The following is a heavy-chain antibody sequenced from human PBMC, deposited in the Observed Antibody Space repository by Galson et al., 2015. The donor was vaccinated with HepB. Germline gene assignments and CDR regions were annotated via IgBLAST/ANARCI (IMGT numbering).Heavy chain of an antibody. CDR3: AKDLAPMAIRPGAMLMSGMDG. Sequence: SLRLSCAASGFTFNNYGMHWVRQAPGKGLEWVAVISHDGNEKYYADSVKGRFTISRDNSKKALYLQMNNLRAEDTAVYYCAKDLAPMAIRPGAMLMSGMDGSSQGTTVTLSS. D-gene: IGHD3-10*02. V-gene: IGHV3-30*18. CDR1: GFTFNNYG. J-gene: IGHJ6*02. CDR2: ISHDGNEK.